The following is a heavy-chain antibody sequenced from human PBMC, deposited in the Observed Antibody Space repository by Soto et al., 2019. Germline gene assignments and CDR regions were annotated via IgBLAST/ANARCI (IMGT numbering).Heavy chain of an antibody. V-gene: IGHV4-59*01. D-gene: IGHD2-21*02. CDR3: ARDLWGYCGTDCYPLDV. CDR1: GGSIRSYY. CDR2: LYNSGST. J-gene: IGHJ6*02. Sequence: SETLSLTCTVSGGSIRSYYWSWIRQAPGKGLEWIGYLYNSGSTVYNPSLKSRVTISVDTSKNQFSLKLNSVTAADTAVYYCARDLWGYCGTDCYPLDVWGQGTTGTVSS.